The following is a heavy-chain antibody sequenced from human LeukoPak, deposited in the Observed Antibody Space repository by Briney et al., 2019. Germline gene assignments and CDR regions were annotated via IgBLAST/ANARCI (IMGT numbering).Heavy chain of an antibody. J-gene: IGHJ4*02. V-gene: IGHV3-7*01. D-gene: IGHD2-8*01. Sequence: GGSLRLSCAASGFTFSSCWMSWVLQAPGEGLEWVANIKQDGSEKHYVDSVKGRFTISRDNAQNSLYLQMNNLGAEDTAVYYCATDPASYCTSSTCDFDYWGQGTLVTVSS. CDR3: ATDPASYCTSSTCDFDY. CDR2: IKQDGSEK. CDR1: GFTFSSCW.